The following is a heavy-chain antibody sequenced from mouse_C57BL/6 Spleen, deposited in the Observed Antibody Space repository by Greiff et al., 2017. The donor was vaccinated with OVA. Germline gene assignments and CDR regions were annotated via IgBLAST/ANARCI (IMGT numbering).Heavy chain of an antibody. D-gene: IGHD3-1*01. CDR1: GYSITSGYY. CDR3: ARDRGAGDY. CDR2: ISYDGSN. V-gene: IGHV3-6*01. Sequence: EVKLVESGPGLVKPSQSLSLTCSVTGYSITSGYYWNWIRQFPGNKLEWMGYISYDGSNNYNPSLKNRISITRDTSKNQFFLKLNSVTTEDTATYYCARDRGAGDYWGQGTTLTVSS. J-gene: IGHJ2*01.